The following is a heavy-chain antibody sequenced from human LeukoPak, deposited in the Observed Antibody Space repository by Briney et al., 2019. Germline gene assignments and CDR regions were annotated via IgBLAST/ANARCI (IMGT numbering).Heavy chain of an antibody. D-gene: IGHD2-8*01. CDR1: GGSIRNYY. CDR2: IYYSGST. V-gene: IGHV4-59*12. J-gene: IGHJ4*02. Sequence: SETLSLTCTVSGGSIRNYYWSWIRQPPGKGLEWIGYIYYSGSTNYNPSLKSRVTISVDTSKNQFSLKLSSVTAADTAVYYCASLYGTDYWGQGTLVTVSS. CDR3: ASLYGTDY.